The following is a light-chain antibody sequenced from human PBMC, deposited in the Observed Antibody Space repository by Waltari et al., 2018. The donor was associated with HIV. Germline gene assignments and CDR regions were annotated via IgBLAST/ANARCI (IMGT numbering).Light chain of an antibody. J-gene: IGLJ3*02. CDR2: EVS. CDR3: CSYAGSSTFWV. V-gene: IGLV2-23*02. CDR1: STDVGSYNL. Sequence: QSALTQPASVSGSPGQSITISCTGTSTDVGSYNLVSWYQQHPDKAPKVMIYEVSKRPSGVSNRFSGSKSGNTASLTISGLQAEDEADYYCCSYAGSSTFWVFGGGTKLTVL.